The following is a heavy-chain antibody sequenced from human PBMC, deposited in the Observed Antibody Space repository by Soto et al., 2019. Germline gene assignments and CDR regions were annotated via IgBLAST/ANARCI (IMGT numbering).Heavy chain of an antibody. D-gene: IGHD3-10*01. CDR2: ISGSGGST. Sequence: EVQLLESGGGLVQPGGSLRLSCAASGFTFSSYAMSWVRQAPGKGLEWVSTISGSGGSTYYADSVKGRFTISRDNSKNTLYLQMNSLRAEDTAVYYCAEDRYGYGSGSYSDIWGQGTMVTVSS. CDR3: AEDRYGYGSGSYSDI. J-gene: IGHJ3*02. CDR1: GFTFSSYA. V-gene: IGHV3-23*01.